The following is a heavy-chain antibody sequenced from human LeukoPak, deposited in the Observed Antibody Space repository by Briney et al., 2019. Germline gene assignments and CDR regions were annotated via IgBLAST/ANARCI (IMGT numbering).Heavy chain of an antibody. J-gene: IGHJ4*02. D-gene: IGHD6-13*01. V-gene: IGHV1-8*03. Sequence: ASVKVSCKASGYTFTSYDINWVRQATGQGLEWMGWMNPNSGNTGYAQKFQGRVTITRNTSISTAYMELSSLRSKDTAVYYCARGRYLGAAAGTDFDYWGQGTLVTVSS. CDR2: MNPNSGNT. CDR3: ARGRYLGAAAGTDFDY. CDR1: GYTFTSYD.